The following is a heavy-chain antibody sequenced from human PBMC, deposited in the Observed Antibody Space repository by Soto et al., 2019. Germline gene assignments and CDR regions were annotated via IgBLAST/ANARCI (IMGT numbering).Heavy chain of an antibody. D-gene: IGHD4-17*01. J-gene: IGHJ4*02. Sequence: QVQLVQSGAEVKKPGASVKVSCKASGYTFSGSVMHWVRQAPGQGLEWMGWINADNGNTKYSQKFQGRVPRTGDTSASTAYMELSSLRSEDTAIYYCASEIDATTATSLDYWGQGTLVTVSS. V-gene: IGHV1-3*01. CDR1: GYTFSGSV. CDR3: ASEIDATTATSLDY. CDR2: INADNGNT.